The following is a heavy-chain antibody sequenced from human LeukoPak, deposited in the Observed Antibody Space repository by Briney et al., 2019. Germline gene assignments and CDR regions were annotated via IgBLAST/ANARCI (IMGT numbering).Heavy chain of an antibody. V-gene: IGHV1-24*01. CDR2: FDLGDGET. Sequence: ASVKVSCKVSGYTLTELSMHWVRQAPGKGLEWMGGFDLGDGETIFAQKFQGRVTMTEDTSTDTAYMELRSPTSEDTAAYYCAAGDPWHLLDYWGQGTLVTVSS. J-gene: IGHJ4*02. CDR3: AAGDPWHLLDY. D-gene: IGHD5-12*01. CDR1: GYTLTELS.